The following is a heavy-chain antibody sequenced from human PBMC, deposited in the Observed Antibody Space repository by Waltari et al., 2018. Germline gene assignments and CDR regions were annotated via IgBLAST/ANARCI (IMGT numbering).Heavy chain of an antibody. CDR2: ISAYNGNT. CDR3: ARDSRIDPYYYDSSGYHDFDY. CDR1: GYTFTSYG. V-gene: IGHV1-18*01. D-gene: IGHD3-22*01. J-gene: IGHJ4*02. Sequence: QVQLVQSGAEVKKPGASVKVSCKASGYTFTSYGISWVRQAPGQGLEWMGWISAYNGNTNYAQKLQGRVTMTTDTSTSTAYMELRSLRSDDTAVYYCARDSRIDPYYYDSSGYHDFDYWGQGTLVTVSS.